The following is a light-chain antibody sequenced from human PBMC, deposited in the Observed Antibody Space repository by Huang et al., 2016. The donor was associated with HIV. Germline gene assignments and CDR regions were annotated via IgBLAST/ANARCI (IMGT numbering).Light chain of an antibody. CDR3: QQRFSTTIT. CDR1: H. J-gene: IGKJ5*01. CDR2: AAS. Sequence: DIQMTQSPPSLSASVGDSVTIACRASHLNWYQQKPGQAPRLLIFAASRLRSGVPSRFSGSASGTEFTLTISSLQLEDFATYYCQQRFSTTITFGQGTRLDIK. V-gene: IGKV1-39*01.